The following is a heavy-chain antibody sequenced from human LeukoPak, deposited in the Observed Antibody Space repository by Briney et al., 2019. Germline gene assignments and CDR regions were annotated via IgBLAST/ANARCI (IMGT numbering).Heavy chain of an antibody. CDR2: ISSSGSTI. J-gene: IGHJ4*02. D-gene: IGHD6-19*01. CDR1: GFTFSSYE. V-gene: IGHV3-48*03. CDR3: ARVGPVAGTYFDY. Sequence: GGSLRLSCAASGFTFSSYEMNWVRQAPGKGLEWVSYISSSGSTIYYADSVKGRFTISRDNAKNSLYLQMNSLRAEDTAVYYCARVGPVAGTYFDYWGQGTLATVSS.